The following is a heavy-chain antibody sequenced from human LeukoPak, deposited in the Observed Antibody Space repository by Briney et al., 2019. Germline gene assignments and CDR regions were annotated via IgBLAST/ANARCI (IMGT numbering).Heavy chain of an antibody. CDR2: IIPIFGTA. J-gene: IGHJ4*02. CDR3: ARARAIVATSLFGY. V-gene: IGHV1-69*13. Sequence: SVKVSCKASGGTFSSYAISWVRQAPGQGLEWMGGIIPIFGTANYAQKFQGRVTITADESTSTAYMELGSLRSEDTAVYYCARARAIVATSLFGYWGQGTLVTVSS. D-gene: IGHD5-12*01. CDR1: GGTFSSYA.